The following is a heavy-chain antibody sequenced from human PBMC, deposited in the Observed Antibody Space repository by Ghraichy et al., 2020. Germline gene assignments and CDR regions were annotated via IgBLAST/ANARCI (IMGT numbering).Heavy chain of an antibody. CDR3: AREDSYYDSSGYGMDV. J-gene: IGHJ6*02. Sequence: GESLNISCAASGFTFSSYGMHWVRQAPGKGLEWVAVIWYDGSNKYYADSVKGRFTISRDNSKNTLYLQMNSLRAEDTAVYYCAREDSYYDSSGYGMDVWGQGTTVTVSS. CDR1: GFTFSSYG. D-gene: IGHD3-22*01. CDR2: IWYDGSNK. V-gene: IGHV3-33*01.